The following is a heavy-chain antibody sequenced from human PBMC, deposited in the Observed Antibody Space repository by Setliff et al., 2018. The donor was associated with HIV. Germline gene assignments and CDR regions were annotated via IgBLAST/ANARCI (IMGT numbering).Heavy chain of an antibody. J-gene: IGHJ3*02. CDR3: ARDVFYCSGGSCRLDAFDI. CDR1: GGSFSGHS. V-gene: IGHV4-34*01. Sequence: SETLSLTCAVYGGSFSGHSWTWIRQPPGKGLEWIGEINRSGSANYNRSLKSRVTISVDTSKNQFSLKLSSVTAADTAVYYCARDVFYCSGGSCRLDAFDIWGQGTMVTVSS. CDR2: INRSGSA. D-gene: IGHD2-15*01.